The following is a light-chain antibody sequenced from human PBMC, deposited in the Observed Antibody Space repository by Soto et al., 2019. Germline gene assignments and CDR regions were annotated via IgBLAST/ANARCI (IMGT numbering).Light chain of an antibody. CDR1: QSVSSSY. CDR2: CAS. V-gene: IGKV3-20*01. J-gene: IGKJ4*01. CDR3: QQYDNSPLT. Sequence: DIVLTQSPGTLSLSPGERATLSCRASQSVSSSYLAWYQQKPGQAPRLLIYCASNRATGIPDRFSGGGSGTDFTLPISRLEPEDFAVYYCQQYDNSPLTFGGGTKVEIK.